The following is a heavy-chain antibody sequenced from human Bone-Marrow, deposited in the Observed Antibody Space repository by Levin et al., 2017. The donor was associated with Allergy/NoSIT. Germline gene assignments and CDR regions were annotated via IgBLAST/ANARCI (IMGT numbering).Heavy chain of an antibody. CDR3: ARESGSYSDRVYFFEH. Sequence: SVKVSCKASGGTFSSDTISWVRQAPGQGLEWMGRIIPILGVPQYAQNFQGRVTITTDRSTSTDYLELSSLRSEDTAGYYCARESGSYSDRVYFFEHWGQGTLVNVSS. D-gene: IGHD1-26*01. CDR1: GGTFSSDT. J-gene: IGHJ4*02. V-gene: IGHV1-69*04. CDR2: IIPILGVP.